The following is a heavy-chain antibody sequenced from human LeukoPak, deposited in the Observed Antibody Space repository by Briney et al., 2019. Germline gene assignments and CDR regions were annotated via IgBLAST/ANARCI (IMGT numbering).Heavy chain of an antibody. Sequence: EASVKVSCKASGYTFTSYGISWVRQAPGQGLEWMGWISAYNGNTNYAQKLQGRVTMTTDTSTSTAYMELRSLRSDDTAVYYCARDLAVVTAFGQHAFDIWGQGTMVTVSS. CDR3: ARDLAVVTAFGQHAFDI. D-gene: IGHD2-21*02. CDR1: GYTFTSYG. J-gene: IGHJ3*02. CDR2: ISAYNGNT. V-gene: IGHV1-18*01.